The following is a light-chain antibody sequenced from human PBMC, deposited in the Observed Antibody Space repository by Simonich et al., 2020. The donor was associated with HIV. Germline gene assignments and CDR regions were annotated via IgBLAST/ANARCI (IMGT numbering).Light chain of an antibody. CDR3: QQYYITPHT. V-gene: IGKV4-1*01. CDR2: WAS. J-gene: IGKJ1*01. CDR1: QSVLYNSNNKNY. Sequence: DIVMTQSPDSLAVSLGERATINCKSSQSVLYNSNNKNYLAWYQQKPGQPPKLLIYWASTRESGVPDRFNGSGSETDFTLTISGLQAEDVAVYYCQQYYITPHTFGQGTKVEIK.